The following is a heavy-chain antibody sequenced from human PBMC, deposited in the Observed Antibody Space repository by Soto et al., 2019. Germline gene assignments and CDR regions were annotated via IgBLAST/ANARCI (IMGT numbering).Heavy chain of an antibody. D-gene: IGHD2-15*01. J-gene: IGHJ6*02. V-gene: IGHV4-31*03. CDR1: GGSISSGGYY. CDR3: ARVMYWTNYYYGMDV. CDR2: IYYSGST. Sequence: SETLSLTCTVSGGSISSGGYYWSWIRQHPGKGLEWIGYIYYSGSTYYNPSLKSRVTISVDTSKNQFSPKLSSVTAADTAVYYCARVMYWTNYYYGMDVWGQGTTVTVSS.